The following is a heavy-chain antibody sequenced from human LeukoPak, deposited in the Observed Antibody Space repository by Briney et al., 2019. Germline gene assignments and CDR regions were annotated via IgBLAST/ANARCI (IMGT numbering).Heavy chain of an antibody. CDR2: IKQDGSET. Sequence: PGGSLRLSCAASGFTFSRYWMSWVRQAPGKGLEWVAKIKQDGSETSYVGSVKGRLTISRDNAEKSLYLQMDSLRGEDTAVYYCTRDVASSTYHFDSSGLLDYWGQGTLVTVSS. CDR1: GFTFSRYW. J-gene: IGHJ4*02. CDR3: TRDVASSTYHFDSSGLLDY. V-gene: IGHV3-7*01. D-gene: IGHD3-22*01.